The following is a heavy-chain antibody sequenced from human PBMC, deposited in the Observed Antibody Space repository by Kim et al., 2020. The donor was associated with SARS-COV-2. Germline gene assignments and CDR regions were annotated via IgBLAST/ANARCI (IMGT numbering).Heavy chain of an antibody. CDR1: GYTFTGYY. V-gene: IGHV1-2*02. J-gene: IGHJ6*02. CDR3: ARGSWATTRASDYYGMDV. CDR2: INPNSGGT. Sequence: ASVKVSCKASGYTFTGYYMHWVRPAPGQGLEWMGWINPNSGGTNYAQKFQGRVTMTRDTSISTAYMELSRLRSDDTAVYYCARGSWATTRASDYYGMDVWGQGTTVTVSS. D-gene: IGHD1-26*01.